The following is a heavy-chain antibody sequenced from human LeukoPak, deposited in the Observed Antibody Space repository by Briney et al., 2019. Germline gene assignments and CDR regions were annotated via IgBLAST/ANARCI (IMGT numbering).Heavy chain of an antibody. D-gene: IGHD2-21*01. CDR3: SREFLSDLHAVQ. CDR2: INPNSGGT. CDR1: GYSFTGYY. J-gene: IGHJ1*01. Sequence: ASVKLSCMASGYSFTGYYRHWVRQAPGQGLQWMGWINPNSGGTNYAQQLQGRVTMTRDTSISTAYMQLSRLRSDATAVYYYSREFLSDLHAVQGGPGTAVSLSS. V-gene: IGHV1-2*02.